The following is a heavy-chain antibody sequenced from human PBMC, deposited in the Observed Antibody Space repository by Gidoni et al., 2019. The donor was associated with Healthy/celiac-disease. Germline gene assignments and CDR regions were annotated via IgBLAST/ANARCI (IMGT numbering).Heavy chain of an antibody. CDR2: ISGSGGST. V-gene: IGHV3-23*01. Sequence: EVQLLESGGGLVQPGGSLRLSCAASGFTFSSYAMSWVRQAPGKGLEWVSAISGSGGSTYYADSVKGRFTISRDNSKNTLYLQMNSLRAEDTAVYYCAKDRPAAAGSYYYYGMDVWGQGTTVTVSS. CDR3: AKDRPAAAGSYYYYGMDV. J-gene: IGHJ6*02. CDR1: GFTFSSYA. D-gene: IGHD6-13*01.